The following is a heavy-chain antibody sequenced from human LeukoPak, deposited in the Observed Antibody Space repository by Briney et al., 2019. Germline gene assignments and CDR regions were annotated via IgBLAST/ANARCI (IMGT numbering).Heavy chain of an antibody. CDR1: GFTFSSYS. D-gene: IGHD2-2*02. J-gene: IGHJ3*02. CDR2: ISSSSSYI. Sequence: NPGGSLRLSCAASGFTFSSYSMNWVRQAPGKGLEWVSSISSSSSYIYYADSVKGRFTISRENAKNSLYLQMNSLRAEDRAVYSGARSSPHCSSTSCYNDAFDIWGQGTMVTVSS. V-gene: IGHV3-21*01. CDR3: ARSSPHCSSTSCYNDAFDI.